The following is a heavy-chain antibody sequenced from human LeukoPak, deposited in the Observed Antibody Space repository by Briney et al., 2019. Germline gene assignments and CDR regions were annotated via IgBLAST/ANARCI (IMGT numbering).Heavy chain of an antibody. V-gene: IGHV3-30*18. Sequence: GGSLRLSCAASGFTFSSYGMHWVRQAPGKGLEWVAVISYDGSNKYYADSVKGRFTISRDNSKNTLYLQMNSLRAEDTAVYYCAKDRGQQWLVDWSDPWGQGTLVTVSS. CDR1: GFTFSSYG. CDR3: AKDRGQQWLVDWSDP. J-gene: IGHJ5*02. CDR2: ISYDGSNK. D-gene: IGHD6-19*01.